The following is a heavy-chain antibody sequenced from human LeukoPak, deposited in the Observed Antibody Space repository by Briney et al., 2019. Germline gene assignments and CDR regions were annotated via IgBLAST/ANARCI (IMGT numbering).Heavy chain of an antibody. CDR3: AKAVWFGEIWPSYYYYGMDV. V-gene: IGHV3-30*02. CDR1: GFTFSSYG. CDR2: IWYDGGNK. J-gene: IGHJ6*02. D-gene: IGHD3-10*01. Sequence: GGSLRLSCAASGFTFSSYGMHWVRQAPGKGLEWVAVIWYDGGNKYYADSVKGRFTIPRDNSKNTLYLQMNSLRAEDTALYYCAKAVWFGEIWPSYYYYGMDVWGQGTTVTVSS.